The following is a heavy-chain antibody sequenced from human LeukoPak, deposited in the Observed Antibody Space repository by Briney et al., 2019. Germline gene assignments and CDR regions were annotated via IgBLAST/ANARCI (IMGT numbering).Heavy chain of an antibody. Sequence: SGTLSLTCTVSGGSISSYYWSWIRQPPGKGLEWVCYIYYSGSTNCNPSLKSRVTISVDTSKNQLSLKMSSVTAADTAVYYCAREASSYYDYIWGSYRGFDPWGQGTLVTVSS. V-gene: IGHV4-59*01. CDR2: IYYSGST. CDR3: AREASSYYDYIWGSYRGFDP. CDR1: GGSISSYY. J-gene: IGHJ5*02. D-gene: IGHD3-16*02.